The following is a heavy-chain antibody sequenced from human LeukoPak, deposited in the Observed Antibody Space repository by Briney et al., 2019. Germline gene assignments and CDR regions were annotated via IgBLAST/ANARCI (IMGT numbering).Heavy chain of an antibody. V-gene: IGHV1-69*01. Sequence: SVKVSCKASGGTFSSYAISWVRQAPGQGLEWMGGISPIFGTANYAQKFQGRVTITADESTSTAYLELSSLTSEATAVYYCARSRALSGSGSYWAYWGQASLVTVSS. CDR1: GGTFSSYA. D-gene: IGHD3-10*01. CDR3: ARSRALSGSGSYWAY. CDR2: ISPIFGTA. J-gene: IGHJ4*02.